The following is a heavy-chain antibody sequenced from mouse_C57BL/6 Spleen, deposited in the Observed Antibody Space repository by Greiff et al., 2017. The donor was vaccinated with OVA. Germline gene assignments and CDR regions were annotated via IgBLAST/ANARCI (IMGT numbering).Heavy chain of an antibody. CDR1: GYTFTSYW. CDR3: ANPYYGKGYWYFDV. CDR2: IHPNSGST. Sequence: QVQLQQPGAELVKPGASVKLSCKASGYTFTSYWMHWVKRRPGQGLEWIGMIHPNSGSTNYNEKFKSKATLTVDKSSSTAYMQLSSLTSEDSAVYYCANPYYGKGYWYFDVWGTGTTVTVSS. D-gene: IGHD1-1*01. V-gene: IGHV1-64*01. J-gene: IGHJ1*03.